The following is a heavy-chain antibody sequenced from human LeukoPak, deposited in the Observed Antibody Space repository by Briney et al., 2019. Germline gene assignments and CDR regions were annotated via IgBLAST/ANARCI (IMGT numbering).Heavy chain of an antibody. CDR1: GGTFSSYA. Sequence: SVKLSCKASGGTFSSYAISWVRQAPGQGLEWMGKIIPVLGIANYAQKVQGRVTITSDKSTSTAYMELSSLRYEDTAVYYCARDQRVRGSIAAAGPNYYYYGMDVWGQGTTVTVSS. V-gene: IGHV1-69*04. CDR2: IIPVLGIA. CDR3: ARDQRVRGSIAAAGPNYYYYGMDV. J-gene: IGHJ6*02. D-gene: IGHD6-13*01.